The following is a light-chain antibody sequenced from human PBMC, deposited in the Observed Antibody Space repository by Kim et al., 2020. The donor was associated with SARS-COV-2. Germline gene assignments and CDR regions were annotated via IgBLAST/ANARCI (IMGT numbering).Light chain of an antibody. V-gene: IGLV4-69*01. J-gene: IGLJ3*02. Sequence: QPVLTQSPSASASLGASVKLTCTLSSGHSSYAIAWHQQQPEKGPRYLMKVNSDGSHSKGDGIPDRFSVSSSGAERYLTISSLQSEDEADYYCQTWGTGWVFGGGTQLTVL. CDR1: SGHSSYA. CDR3: QTWGTGWV. CDR2: VNSDGSH.